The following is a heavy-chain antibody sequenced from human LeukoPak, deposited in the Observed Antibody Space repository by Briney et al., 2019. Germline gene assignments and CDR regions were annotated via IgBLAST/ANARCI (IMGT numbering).Heavy chain of an antibody. CDR3: ARDLSSTANWEFDY. D-gene: IGHD7-27*01. J-gene: IGHJ4*02. Sequence: ASVKVSCKTSGYTFTDYFIHWVRQAPGQGLEWMGRVNPKSAVTEPEQKFQGRVTLTRDTSISTVYMELNRLTSDDTALCYCARDLSSTANWEFDYWGQGTLVTVSS. V-gene: IGHV1-2*06. CDR1: GYTFTDYF. CDR2: VNPKSAVT.